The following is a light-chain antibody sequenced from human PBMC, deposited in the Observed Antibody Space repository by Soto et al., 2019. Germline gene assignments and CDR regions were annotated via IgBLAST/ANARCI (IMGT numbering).Light chain of an antibody. V-gene: IGKV1-9*01. CDR2: SAS. CDR1: QGIDSY. CDR3: QQLYTYPYT. Sequence: IPLTQSPTSLSASVGDRVTIPCRASQGIDSYLAWYQRKPGEAPKLLIYSASTLQSGVPSRFSGRGSGTDFTLSISSLQPEDFATYYCQQLYTYPYTFGQGTKVDIK. J-gene: IGKJ2*01.